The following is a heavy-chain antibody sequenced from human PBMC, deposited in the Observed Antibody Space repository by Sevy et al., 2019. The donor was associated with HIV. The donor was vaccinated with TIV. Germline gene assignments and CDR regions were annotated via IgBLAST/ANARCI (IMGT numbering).Heavy chain of an antibody. V-gene: IGHV1-46*01. D-gene: IGHD2-21*02. Sequence: ASVKVSCKASGYTFSSYYIHWVRQAPGQALEWMGLINPGGGGTNYAQKFQGRVTLTRDMSTTTVYMELGSLRAEDTAVYYCARVDPCGGDCYCSDVWGQGTLVTVSS. CDR3: ARVDPCGGDCYCSDV. CDR2: INPGGGGT. J-gene: IGHJ1*01. CDR1: GYTFSSYY.